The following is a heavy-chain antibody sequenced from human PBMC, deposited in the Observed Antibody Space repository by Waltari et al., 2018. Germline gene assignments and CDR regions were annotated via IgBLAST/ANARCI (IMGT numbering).Heavy chain of an antibody. D-gene: IGHD4-4*01. CDR1: GGSISSGSYY. CDR3: ARVTTVTPYYYYGMDV. Sequence: QVQLQESGPGLVKPSQTLSLTCTVSGGSISSGSYYWRWIRQPAGKGLEWIGRIYTSGSTNYNPSLKSRVTISVDTSKNQFSLKLSSVTAADTAVYYCARVTTVTPYYYYGMDVWGQGTTVTVSS. CDR2: IYTSGST. V-gene: IGHV4-61*02. J-gene: IGHJ6*02.